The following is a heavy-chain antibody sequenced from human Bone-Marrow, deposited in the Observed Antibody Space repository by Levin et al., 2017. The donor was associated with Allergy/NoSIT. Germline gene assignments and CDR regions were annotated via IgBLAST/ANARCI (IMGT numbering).Heavy chain of an antibody. V-gene: IGHV4-30-2*01. CDR1: GGSITNTAYS. J-gene: IGHJ3*02. CDR3: GREWRSAFDI. Sequence: SETLSLTCTVSGGSITNTAYSWTWIRQPPGKGLEWIGYIYHPGSTYYNPSLESRVTISADRSKNQFSLSLTSVTAADTALYYCGREWRSAFDIWGQGEMVTVSS. CDR2: IYHPGST. D-gene: IGHD1-26*01.